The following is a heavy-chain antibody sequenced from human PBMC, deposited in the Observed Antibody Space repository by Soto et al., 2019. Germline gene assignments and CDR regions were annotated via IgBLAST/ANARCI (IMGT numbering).Heavy chain of an antibody. V-gene: IGHV3-48*01. J-gene: IGHJ5*01. CDR2: IRRHTSVT. CDR3: GKARNSGFYSVKPWGRGFLLSAYSGKGRS. Sequence: NSGRQASGRRLEWISYIRRHTSVTAYADSVKGRFTISRDSAKNSLYLQMDSLRVEDTAVYYCGKARNSGFYSVKPWGRGFLLSAYSGKGRSWG. D-gene: IGHD3-22*01.